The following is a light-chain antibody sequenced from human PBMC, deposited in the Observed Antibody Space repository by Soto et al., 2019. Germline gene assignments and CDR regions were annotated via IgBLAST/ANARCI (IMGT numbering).Light chain of an antibody. Sequence: EVVMTQSPATRSVSPGERATLSCRASESVSRNLAWYQQKPGQAPRLLIYDASTRATGIPDRFSGGGSGTEFTLTISSLQSEDFVVYYCQQYNSWPPITCGQATRLEIK. CDR1: ESVSRN. V-gene: IGKV3-15*01. J-gene: IGKJ5*01. CDR2: DAS. CDR3: QQYNSWPPIT.